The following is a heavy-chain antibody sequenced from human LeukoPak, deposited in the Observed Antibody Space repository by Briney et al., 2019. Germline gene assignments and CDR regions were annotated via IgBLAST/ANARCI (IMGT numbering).Heavy chain of an antibody. CDR2: IYPRGST. CDR3: ARFSPRAMGNYLDF. Sequence: SETLSLTCTVSGGSISSGSYYWSWIRQPPGKGLEWIGYIYPRGSTYYNPSLKSRVILSLDKSANQFSLNLSSVTAADTAVYYCARFSPRAMGNYLDFWGQGTLVTVSS. D-gene: IGHD7-27*01. CDR1: GGSISSGSYY. J-gene: IGHJ4*02. V-gene: IGHV4-30-2*01.